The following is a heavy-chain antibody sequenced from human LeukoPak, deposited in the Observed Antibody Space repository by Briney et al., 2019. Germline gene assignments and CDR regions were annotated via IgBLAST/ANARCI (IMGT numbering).Heavy chain of an antibody. CDR1: VGSISGHY. CDR3: ARLYSSGWYVDY. Sequence: SETLSLTCSVSVGSISGHYWSWIRQPPGKGLEWIGYIYYSGATNYNPSLKSRVAISVDTSKNQFSLKLSSVTAADTAVYCCARLYSSGWYVDYWGQGTLVTVSS. CDR2: IYYSGAT. V-gene: IGHV4-59*11. D-gene: IGHD6-19*01. J-gene: IGHJ4*02.